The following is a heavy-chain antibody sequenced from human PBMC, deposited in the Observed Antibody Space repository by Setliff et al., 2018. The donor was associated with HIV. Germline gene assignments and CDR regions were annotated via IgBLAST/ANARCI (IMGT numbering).Heavy chain of an antibody. J-gene: IGHJ6*02. CDR1: GFTFSNAW. CDR2: IKSKTDGGTT. Sequence: LRLSCAASGFTFSNAWMSWVRQAPGKGLEWVGRIKSKTDGGTTDYAAPVKGRFTISRDDSKNTLYLQMNSLKTEDTAVYYCTTGPRYSYGTYYYYYGMDVWGQGTTVTVSS. CDR3: TTGPRYSYGTYYYYYGMDV. D-gene: IGHD5-18*01. V-gene: IGHV3-15*01.